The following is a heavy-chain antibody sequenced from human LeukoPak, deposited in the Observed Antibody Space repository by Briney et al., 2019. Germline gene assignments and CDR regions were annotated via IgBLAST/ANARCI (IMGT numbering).Heavy chain of an antibody. CDR2: FDPEDGET. Sequence: ASVKVSCKVSGYTLTELSMHWVRQAPGKGLEWMGGFDPEDGETIYAQKFQGRVTMTEDTSTDTAYMELSSLRSEDTAVYYCATAPLFGISSGWRTLDYWGQGTLVTVSS. CDR3: ATAPLFGISSGWRTLDY. CDR1: GYTLTELS. D-gene: IGHD6-19*01. V-gene: IGHV1-24*01. J-gene: IGHJ4*02.